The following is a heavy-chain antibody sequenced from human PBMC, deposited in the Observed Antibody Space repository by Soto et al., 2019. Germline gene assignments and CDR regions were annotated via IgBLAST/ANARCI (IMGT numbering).Heavy chain of an antibody. V-gene: IGHV4-59*08. CDR3: ARLEDSSSWYPPQVDY. D-gene: IGHD6-13*01. CDR2: IYYSGST. CDR1: GGSISSYY. J-gene: IGHJ4*02. Sequence: PPETLSLTCTVSGGSISSYYWSWIRQPPGKGLEWIGYIYYSGSTNYNPSLKSRVTISVDTSKNQFSLKLSSVTAADTAVYYCARLEDSSSWYPPQVDYWGQGTLVTVSS.